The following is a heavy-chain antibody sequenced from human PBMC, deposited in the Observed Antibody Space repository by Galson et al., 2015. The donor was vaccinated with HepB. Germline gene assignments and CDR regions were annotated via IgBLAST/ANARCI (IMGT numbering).Heavy chain of an antibody. V-gene: IGHV3-73*01. CDR1: GFTFSGSA. D-gene: IGHD5-12*01. CDR3: TSLYSGYDFRVRGSYSSDY. Sequence: SLRLSCAASGFTFSGSAMHWVRQASGKGLEWVGRIRSKANSYATAYAASVKGRFTISRDDSKNTAYLQMNSLKTEDTAAYYCTSLYSGYDFRVRGSYSSDYWGQGTLVTVSS. CDR2: IRSKANSYAT. J-gene: IGHJ4*02.